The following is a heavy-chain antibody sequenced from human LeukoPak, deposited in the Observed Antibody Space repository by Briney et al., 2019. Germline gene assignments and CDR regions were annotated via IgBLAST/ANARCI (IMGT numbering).Heavy chain of an antibody. CDR1: GGSISSTIYY. CDR2: IYYGGKT. V-gene: IGHV4-39*01. CDR3: ARHLGGSGSTDAFDI. J-gene: IGHJ3*02. Sequence: SETLSLTCIVSGGSISSTIYYCAWIRQPPGKGLEWIGSIYYGGKTYYNPSLRSRVTASVDTSKNQFSLKLSSVTAADTAVYYCARHLGGSGSTDAFDIWGQGTVVTVSS. D-gene: IGHD3-3*01.